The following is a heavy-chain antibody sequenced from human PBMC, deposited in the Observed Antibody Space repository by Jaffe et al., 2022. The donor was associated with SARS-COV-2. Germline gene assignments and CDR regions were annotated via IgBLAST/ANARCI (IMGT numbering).Heavy chain of an antibody. CDR2: INHSGST. CDR1: GGSFSGYY. Sequence: QVQLQQWGAGLLKPSETLSLTCAVYGGSFSGYYWSWIRQPPGKGLEWIGEINHSGSTNYNPSLKSRVTISVDTSKNQFSLKLSSVTAADTAVYYCARSKFDFFDYWGQGTLVTVSS. J-gene: IGHJ4*02. V-gene: IGHV4-34*01. CDR3: ARSKFDFFDY.